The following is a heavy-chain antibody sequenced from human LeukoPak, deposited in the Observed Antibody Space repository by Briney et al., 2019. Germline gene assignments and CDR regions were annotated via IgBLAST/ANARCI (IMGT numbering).Heavy chain of an antibody. V-gene: IGHV4-59*01. CDR2: IYYTGST. D-gene: IGHD2-8*01. Sequence: SETLSLTCTVSGGSISYYYWSWLRQRPGKGLESIGHIYYTGSTNYNPSLKSRVTISVDTSKNQFSLKVSSVTAADTAVYYCARGMTLPDYRGQGTLVTVSS. CDR1: GGSISYYY. J-gene: IGHJ4*02. CDR3: ARGMTLPDY.